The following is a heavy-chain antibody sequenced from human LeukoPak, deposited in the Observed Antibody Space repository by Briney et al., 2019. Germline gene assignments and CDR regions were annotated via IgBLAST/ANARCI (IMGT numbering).Heavy chain of an antibody. CDR1: GYTFTYYD. V-gene: IGHV1-8*01. J-gene: IGHJ4*02. CDR2: MNPNSGNS. CDR3: AREGLDY. Sequence: GASVKVSCKASGYTFTYYDINWVRQATGQGLEWMGYMNPNSGNSAYAQKFQDRVTITTDASISTASMELSGLRSEDTALYYCAREGLDYWGQGTLVTVSS.